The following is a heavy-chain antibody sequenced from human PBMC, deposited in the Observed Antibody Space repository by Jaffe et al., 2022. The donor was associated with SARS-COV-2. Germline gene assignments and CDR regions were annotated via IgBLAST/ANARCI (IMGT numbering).Heavy chain of an antibody. Sequence: QVQLVESGGGVVQPGRSLRLSCAASGFTFSSYGMHWVRQAPGKGLEWVAVISYDGSNKYYADSVKGRFTISRDNSKNTLYLQMNSLRAEDTAVYYCAKDDRRTRDGYNPPPDYYYYGMDVWGQGTTVTVSS. CDR3: AKDDRRTRDGYNPPPDYYYYGMDV. CDR1: GFTFSSYG. V-gene: IGHV3-30*18. CDR2: ISYDGSNK. J-gene: IGHJ6*02. D-gene: IGHD5-12*01.